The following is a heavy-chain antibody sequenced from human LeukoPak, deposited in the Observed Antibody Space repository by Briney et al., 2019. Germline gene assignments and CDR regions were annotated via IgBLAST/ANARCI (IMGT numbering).Heavy chain of an antibody. CDR1: GFTFSSSG. J-gene: IGHJ4*02. CDR2: ISSSSSDI. D-gene: IGHD3-10*01. CDR3: AKDPALLWFGELFDY. V-gene: IGHV3-48*01. Sequence: LPGRSLRLSCAASGFTFSSSGMNWVRQAPGKGLEWISYISSSSSDIYYADSVKGRFTISRDNSKNTLYLQMNSLRAEDTAVYYCAKDPALLWFGELFDYWGQGTLVTVSS.